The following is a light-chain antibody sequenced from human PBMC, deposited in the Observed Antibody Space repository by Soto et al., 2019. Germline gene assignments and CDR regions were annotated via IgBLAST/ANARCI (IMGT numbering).Light chain of an antibody. CDR1: QGISSY. J-gene: IGKJ5*01. CDR3: QQLNSYRIT. V-gene: IGKV1-9*01. Sequence: DIQLTQSPSFLSASVGDRVTIACRASQGISSYLAWYQPKPGKAPKLLIYAASTLQSGVPSRFSGSGSGTEFTLTISSLQPDDFATYYCQQLNSYRITFGQGTRLEIK. CDR2: AAS.